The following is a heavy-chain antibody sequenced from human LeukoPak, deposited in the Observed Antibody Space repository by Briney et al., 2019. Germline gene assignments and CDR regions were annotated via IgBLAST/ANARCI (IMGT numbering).Heavy chain of an antibody. J-gene: IGHJ6*03. CDR3: ARGGVPAAIFCSYYYYYMDV. Sequence: ASVKVSCKASGYTFTSYDINWVRQATGQGLEWMGWMNPNSGNTGYAQKFQGRVTMTRNTSISTAYMELSSLRSEDTAVYYCARGGVPAAIFCSYYYYYMDVWGKGTTVTVSS. V-gene: IGHV1-8*01. CDR1: GYTFTSYD. CDR2: MNPNSGNT. D-gene: IGHD2-2*01.